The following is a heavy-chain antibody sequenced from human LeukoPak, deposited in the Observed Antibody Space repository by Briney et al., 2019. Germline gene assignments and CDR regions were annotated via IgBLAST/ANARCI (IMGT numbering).Heavy chain of an antibody. J-gene: IGHJ4*02. V-gene: IGHV4-30-2*01. Sequence: SETLSLTCTVSGDSVSSGSNYWSWIRQPPGKGLEWIGYIYHSGSTYYNPSLKSRVTISVDRSKNQFSLKLSSVTAADTAVYYCARGNYDVLTAHDGTFDYWGQGTLVTVSS. CDR3: ARGNYDVLTAHDGTFDY. D-gene: IGHD3-9*01. CDR2: IYHSGST. CDR1: GDSVSSGSNY.